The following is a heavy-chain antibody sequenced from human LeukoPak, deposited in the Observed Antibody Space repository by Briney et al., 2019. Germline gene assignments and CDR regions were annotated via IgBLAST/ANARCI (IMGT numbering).Heavy chain of an antibody. CDR1: GITFSGHW. CDR2: INADGSST. CDR3: AREELEPSTHPFDP. D-gene: IGHD1-7*01. J-gene: IGHJ5*02. V-gene: IGHV3-74*03. Sequence: PGGSLRLSCAASGITFSGHWMHWVRQTPGKGLVWVSRINADGSSTAYADSVEGRFTISRDNAKNTVYLQMNSLRVDDTAVYYCAREELEPSTHPFDPWGQGTLVTVSS.